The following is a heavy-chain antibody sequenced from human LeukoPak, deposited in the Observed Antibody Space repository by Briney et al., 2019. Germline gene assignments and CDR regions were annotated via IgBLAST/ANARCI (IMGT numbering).Heavy chain of an antibody. D-gene: IGHD2-2*01. V-gene: IGHV1-18*01. CDR1: GYTSTSYG. Sequence: ASVKVSCKASGYTSTSYGISWVRQAPGQGLEWMGWISAYNGNTNYAQKLQGRVTMTTDTSTSTAYMELRSLRSDDTAVYYCARSSGGYQLHNAFDIWGQGTMVTVSS. J-gene: IGHJ3*02. CDR3: ARSSGGYQLHNAFDI. CDR2: ISAYNGNT.